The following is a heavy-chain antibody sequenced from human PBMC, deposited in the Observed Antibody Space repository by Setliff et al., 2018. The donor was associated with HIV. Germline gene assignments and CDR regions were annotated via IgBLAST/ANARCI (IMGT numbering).Heavy chain of an antibody. CDR3: ARASRVNCGGDCYLFDD. J-gene: IGHJ4*02. CDR1: GGSIRNYY. V-gene: IGHV4-4*07. Sequence: KPSETLSLTCTVSGGSIRNYYWGWIRQPAGKGLEWIGRIQTSGRTNNNPTLKSRVTIPVDTSTNQFSLILTSVTAADTAVYYCARASRVNCGGDCYLFDDWGQGTPVTVSS. CDR2: IQTSGRT. D-gene: IGHD2-21*02.